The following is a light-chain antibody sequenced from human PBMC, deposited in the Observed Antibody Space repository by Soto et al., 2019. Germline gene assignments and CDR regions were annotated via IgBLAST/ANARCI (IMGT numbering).Light chain of an antibody. CDR3: SSYTSSNMGV. CDR1: SSDVGGYNY. V-gene: IGLV2-14*03. CDR2: DVS. J-gene: IGLJ1*01. Sequence: QSVLTQPASVSGSPGQSITISCTGSSSDVGGYNYVSWYQQHPGKAPKLMIYDVSNRPSGVSNRFSGSKSGNTASLTISGLQAEDEADYHCSSYTSSNMGVFGTGTKVNVL.